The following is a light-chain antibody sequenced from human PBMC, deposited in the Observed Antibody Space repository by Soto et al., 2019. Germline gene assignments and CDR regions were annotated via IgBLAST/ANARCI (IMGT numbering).Light chain of an antibody. CDR1: RSNIGSNA. V-gene: IGLV1-44*01. J-gene: IGLJ1*01. Sequence: QSVLTQPPSASGTPGQRVTISCSGSRSNIGSNAVNWYQQLPGTAPKLLIYSNNQRPSGVPDRFSGSKSGTSASLAISGLQSGGEADYYCAAWDDSLNGYVFGTGTKVTVL. CDR2: SNN. CDR3: AAWDDSLNGYV.